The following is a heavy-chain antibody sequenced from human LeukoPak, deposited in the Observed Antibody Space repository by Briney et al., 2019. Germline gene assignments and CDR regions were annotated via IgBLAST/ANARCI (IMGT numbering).Heavy chain of an antibody. CDR1: GFTFSSFG. CDR2: IWYDGSHR. J-gene: IGHJ4*02. V-gene: IGHV3-33*01. CDR3: ARDWGGTSRGYPVFDY. Sequence: PGGSLRLSCTASGFTFSSFGMHWVRQAPGKGLEWVALIWYDGSHRSFADSVKGRFTISRDNSKNTLYLQMDSLRAEDTAEYYCARDWGGTSRGYPVFDYWGQGALVTVSS. D-gene: IGHD2-2*01.